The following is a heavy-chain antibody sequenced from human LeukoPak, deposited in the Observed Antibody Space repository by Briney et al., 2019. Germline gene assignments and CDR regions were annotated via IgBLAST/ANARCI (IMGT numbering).Heavy chain of an antibody. CDR2: ISNSGNTI. V-gene: IGHV3-48*04. CDR3: ASPSEMASIRPYFDY. D-gene: IGHD5-24*01. J-gene: IGHJ4*02. CDR1: GFTFSSYS. Sequence: GGSLRLSCAASGFTFSSYSMNWVRQAPGRGLEWLSYISNSGNTIYYADSVKGRFTISRDNAKNSLYLQMNSLRVEDTAVYYCASPSEMASIRPYFDYWGQGTLVTVSS.